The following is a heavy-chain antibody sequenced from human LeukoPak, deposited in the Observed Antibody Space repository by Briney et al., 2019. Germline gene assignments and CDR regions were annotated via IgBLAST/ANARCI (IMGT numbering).Heavy chain of an antibody. CDR3: ARAHYPRDAFDI. CDR2: MNPKSGGT. J-gene: IGHJ3*02. CDR1: GYTFTSYD. V-gene: IGHV1-2*02. Sequence: ASVKVSCKASGYTFTSYDINWVRQATGQGLEWMGWMNPKSGGTNYAQKFQGRVTMTRDTSISTAYMELSRLRSDDTAVYYCARAHYPRDAFDIWGQGTMVTVSS. D-gene: IGHD3-10*01.